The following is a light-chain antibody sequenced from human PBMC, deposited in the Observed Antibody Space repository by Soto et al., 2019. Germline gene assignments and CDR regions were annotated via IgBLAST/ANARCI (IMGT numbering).Light chain of an antibody. CDR2: GAS. CDR1: QSVSIK. Sequence: EIVMTQSPATLSVSPGARAPLSCRARQSVSIKLAWYQQKPGQAPRLLIYGASSRATGIPDRFSGSGSGTDFTLTISRLEPEDFAVYYCQQYGSPLTFGGGTKVDIK. CDR3: QQYGSPLT. J-gene: IGKJ4*01. V-gene: IGKV3-20*01.